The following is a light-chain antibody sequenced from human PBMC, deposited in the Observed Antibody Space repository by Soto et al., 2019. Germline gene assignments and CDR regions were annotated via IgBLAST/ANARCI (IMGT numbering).Light chain of an antibody. Sequence: DIQMTQSQSSLSASVGDRVTITCRASQSISSYLNWYQQKPGKAPKLLIYAASSLQSGVPSRFSGSGSGTDFTLTISSLQPEDFATYYWQQSYSTPPTFGQGTKVEIK. CDR1: QSISSY. CDR3: QQSYSTPPT. V-gene: IGKV1-39*01. J-gene: IGKJ1*01. CDR2: AAS.